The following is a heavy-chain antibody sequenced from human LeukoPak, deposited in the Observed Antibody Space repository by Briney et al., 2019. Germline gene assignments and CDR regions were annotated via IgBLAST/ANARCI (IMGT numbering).Heavy chain of an antibody. CDR3: ASSAYCTNGVCPDY. J-gene: IGHJ4*02. CDR1: GGTFSSYA. D-gene: IGHD2-8*01. V-gene: IGHV1-69*05. CDR2: IIPIFGTA. Sequence: ASVKVSCKASGGTFSSYAISWVRQAPGQGLEWMGGIIPIFGTANYAQKFQGRVTITTDESMSTAYMELSSLRSEDTAVYYCASSAYCTNGVCPDYWGQGTLVTVSS.